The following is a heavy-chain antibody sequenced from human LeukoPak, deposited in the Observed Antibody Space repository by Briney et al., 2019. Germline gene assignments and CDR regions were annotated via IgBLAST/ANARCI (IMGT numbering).Heavy chain of an antibody. CDR2: INPRGGSA. Sequence: ASVKVSCKASGYTFTSFFMHWVRQAPGQGLEWMGIINPRGGSATSAQKFQGRVTMTRDTSTSTVYMELSSLRSGDTAVYYCARDYHGSGSLTTFDSWGQGTLVTVSS. V-gene: IGHV1-46*01. CDR1: GYTFTSFF. CDR3: ARDYHGSGSLTTFDS. J-gene: IGHJ4*02. D-gene: IGHD3-10*01.